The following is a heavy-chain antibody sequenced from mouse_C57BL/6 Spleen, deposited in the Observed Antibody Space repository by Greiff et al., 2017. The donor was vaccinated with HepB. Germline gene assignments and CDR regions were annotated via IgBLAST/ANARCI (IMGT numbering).Heavy chain of an antibody. D-gene: IGHD1-1*01. CDR2: INPSNGGT. Sequence: VQLQQSGTELVKPGASVKLSCKASGYTFTSYWMHWVKQRPGQGLEWIGNINPSNGGTNYNEKFKSKATLTVDKSSSTAYMQLSSLPSEDSAVYYCARENFYGSSYWFAYWGQGTLVTVSA. J-gene: IGHJ3*01. CDR3: ARENFYGSSYWFAY. CDR1: GYTFTSYW. V-gene: IGHV1-53*01.